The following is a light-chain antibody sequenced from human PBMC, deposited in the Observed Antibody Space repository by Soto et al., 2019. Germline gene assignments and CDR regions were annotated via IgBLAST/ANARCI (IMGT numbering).Light chain of an antibody. CDR2: GAS. J-gene: IGKJ1*01. CDR1: QNVLTN. V-gene: IGKV3-15*01. Sequence: EIAMTQSPVTLSVSPGETATLSCRASQNVLTNLAWYQHKPGQAPRLLIYGASTRASGMPARFSGSGSGTEFTLTIAGLQSEDSAIYYCQQYIAWPRTFGQGTRVEI. CDR3: QQYIAWPRT.